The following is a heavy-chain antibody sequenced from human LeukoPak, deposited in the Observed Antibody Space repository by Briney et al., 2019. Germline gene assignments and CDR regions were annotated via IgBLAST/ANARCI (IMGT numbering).Heavy chain of an antibody. CDR2: ISAYNGNT. D-gene: IGHD1-20*01. J-gene: IGHJ2*01. CDR3: ARADGDNWNDAGGWYFDL. V-gene: IGHV1-18*01. Sequence: ASVKVSFKASGYTFTSYGISWVRQAPGQGLEWMGWISAYNGNTNYAQKLQGKVTMTTDTSTSTAYMELRSLRSDDTAMYYCARADGDNWNDAGGWYFDLWGRGTLVTVSS. CDR1: GYTFTSYG.